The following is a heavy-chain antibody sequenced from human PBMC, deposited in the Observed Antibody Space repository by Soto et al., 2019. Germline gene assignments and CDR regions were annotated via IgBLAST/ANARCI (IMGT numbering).Heavy chain of an antibody. V-gene: IGHV1-18*04. CDR3: ATSYDSGFDP. CDR2: INVNNGNT. D-gene: IGHD5-12*01. J-gene: IGHJ5*02. Sequence: QIQLVQSGAEVKKPGASVKVSCKASGYSFTSYGVSWVRQAPGQGLEWMGWINVNNGNTNYAQKFQGRVTMTTDTSTSTAYMELRSTRSDDTAVYYCATSYDSGFDPWGQGTLVTVSS. CDR1: GYSFTSYG.